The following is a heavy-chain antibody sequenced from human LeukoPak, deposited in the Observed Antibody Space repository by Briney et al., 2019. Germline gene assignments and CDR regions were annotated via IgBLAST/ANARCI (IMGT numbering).Heavy chain of an antibody. J-gene: IGHJ5*02. D-gene: IGHD3-3*01. CDR2: INPNSGGT. V-gene: IGHV1-2*06. CDR1: GYTFTGYY. CDR3: ARGDRRGVLRFLERTLKNWFDP. Sequence: ASVKVSCKASGYTFTGYYMHWVRQAPGQGLEWMGRINPNSGGTNYAQKFQGRVTMTRDTSTSTVYMELSSLRSEDTAVYYCARGDRRGVLRFLERTLKNWFDPWGQGTLVTVSS.